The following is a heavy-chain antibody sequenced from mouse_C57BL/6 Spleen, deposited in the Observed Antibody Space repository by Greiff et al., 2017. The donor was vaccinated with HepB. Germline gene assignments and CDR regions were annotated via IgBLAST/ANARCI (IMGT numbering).Heavy chain of an antibody. Sequence: VQLQQSGPELVKPGASVKISCKASGYTFTDYYMNWVKQSHGKSLEWIGDINPNNGGTSYNQKFKGKATLTVDKSSSTAYMELRSLTSEDSAVYYCASSDGYSLFDYWGQGTTLTVSS. D-gene: IGHD2-3*01. J-gene: IGHJ2*01. CDR1: GYTFTDYY. V-gene: IGHV1-26*01. CDR2: INPNNGGT. CDR3: ASSDGYSLFDY.